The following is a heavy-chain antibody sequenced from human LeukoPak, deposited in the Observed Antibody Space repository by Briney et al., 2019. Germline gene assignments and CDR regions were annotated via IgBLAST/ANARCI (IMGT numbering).Heavy chain of an antibody. CDR3: VRWIASGSGIYWYFDV. D-gene: IGHD1-26*01. Sequence: GGSLRLSCAASGFTFSRYYMTWVRQAPGKGLEWVANIKQDGSEKFYVDSVKGRFTISRDSAKNSLFLQMNSLRAEDTAVYYCVRWIASGSGIYWYFDVWGRGTLVTVSS. J-gene: IGHJ2*01. CDR2: IKQDGSEK. CDR1: GFTFSRYY. V-gene: IGHV3-7*01.